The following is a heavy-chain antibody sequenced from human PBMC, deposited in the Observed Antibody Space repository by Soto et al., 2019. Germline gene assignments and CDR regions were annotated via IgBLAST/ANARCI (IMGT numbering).Heavy chain of an antibody. Sequence: PSETLSLTCTVSGDSIRNYYWTWIRQPPGKGLEWLGYIYYTGSTNYNPSLKRRVTISVDTSKNQFSLKLGSVTAADTAVYYCARYRRFAVGANAEGMDVWGRGITVTVSS. CDR1: GDSIRNYY. J-gene: IGHJ6*02. CDR2: IYYTGST. V-gene: IGHV4-59*01. CDR3: ARYRRFAVGANAEGMDV. D-gene: IGHD1-26*01.